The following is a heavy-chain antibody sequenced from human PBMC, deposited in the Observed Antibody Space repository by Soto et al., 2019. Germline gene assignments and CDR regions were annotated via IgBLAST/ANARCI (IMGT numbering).Heavy chain of an antibody. Sequence: QVQLVQSGAEVKKPGSSVKVSCKASGGTFSSYGISWVRQAPGQGLEWMGGIMPILGTANYAKKFQGRVTITEDEARRKAYMELRRMRSEDTGVYYCAVDRVRYGVTTSCYVGHCTMDVGSQGTTVTVSS. D-gene: IGHD2-2*01. CDR2: IMPILGTA. J-gene: IGHJ6*02. CDR3: AVDRVRYGVTTSCYVGHCTMDV. CDR1: GGTFSSYG. V-gene: IGHV1-69*12.